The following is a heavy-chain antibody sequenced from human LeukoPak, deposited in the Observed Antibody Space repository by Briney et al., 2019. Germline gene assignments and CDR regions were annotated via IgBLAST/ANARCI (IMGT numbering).Heavy chain of an antibody. CDR3: ARGDSSSSGYFDD. CDR1: GYTFTSYD. J-gene: IGHJ4*02. CDR2: MNPNSGNT. Sequence: ASVKVSCKASGYTFTSYDINWVRQATGQGLEWMGWMNPNSGNTGYAQEFQGRVTMTSNTSISTAYMELSSLRSEDTAVYYCARGDSSSSGYFDDWGQGTLVTVFS. V-gene: IGHV1-8*01. D-gene: IGHD6-6*01.